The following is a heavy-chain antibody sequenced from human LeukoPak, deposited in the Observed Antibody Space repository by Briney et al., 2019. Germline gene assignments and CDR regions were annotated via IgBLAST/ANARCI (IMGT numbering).Heavy chain of an antibody. Sequence: SDTLSLTCTVSGGSLNRYYWSWLRQPPGKGLEGIGYTSNSGSTDYNPSLKSRVTISVDTSKNQCSLKVTSVTAADTAVYFCARRGTEYPGVLFDYWGQGTLVTVSS. CDR1: GGSLNRYY. J-gene: IGHJ4*02. CDR3: ARRGTEYPGVLFDY. CDR2: TSNSGST. D-gene: IGHD1-14*01. V-gene: IGHV4-59*08.